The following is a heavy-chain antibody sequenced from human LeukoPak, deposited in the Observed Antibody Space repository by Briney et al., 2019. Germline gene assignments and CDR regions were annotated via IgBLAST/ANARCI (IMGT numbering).Heavy chain of an antibody. CDR2: TIQDGSEE. Sequence: PGGSLRLSCAASEFTFSGHQMSWVRQAPGKGPEWVAKTIQDGSEEYYLDSVKGRFIISRDNGKNSLYLEMNSLRVEDTAVYYCARDWRQDNAFDLWGRGTMVTVSS. D-gene: IGHD2-15*01. V-gene: IGHV3-7*01. CDR1: EFTFSGHQ. J-gene: IGHJ3*01. CDR3: ARDWRQDNAFDL.